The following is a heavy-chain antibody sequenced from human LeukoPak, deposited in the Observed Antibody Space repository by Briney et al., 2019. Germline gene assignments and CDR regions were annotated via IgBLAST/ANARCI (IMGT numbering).Heavy chain of an antibody. J-gene: IGHJ4*02. CDR3: GRSKYSTSWLYYFDY. CDR2: IYPGDSDT. D-gene: IGHD6-13*01. CDR1: GYSFTTYW. V-gene: IGHV5-51*01. Sequence: GEALKISCKSSGYSFTTYWSGWVRQMAGKGLEWMVIIYPGDSDTRYSPCFQGEVTMAAAKSFSTTYLQWSSLKASDTAMYYCGRSKYSTSWLYYFDYWGQGTLVTVSS.